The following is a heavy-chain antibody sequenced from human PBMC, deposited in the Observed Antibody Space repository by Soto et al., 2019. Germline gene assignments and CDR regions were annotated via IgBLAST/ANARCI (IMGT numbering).Heavy chain of an antibody. Sequence: SETLSLTCAVSGGSISSSNWWSWVRQPPGKGLEWIGEIYHSGSTNYNPSLKSRVTISVDKSKNQFSLKLSSVTAADTAVYYCARGDYGSGSYSTDVWGQGTTVTVSS. CDR1: GGSISSSNW. J-gene: IGHJ6*02. V-gene: IGHV4-4*02. CDR2: IYHSGST. D-gene: IGHD3-10*01. CDR3: ARGDYGSGSYSTDV.